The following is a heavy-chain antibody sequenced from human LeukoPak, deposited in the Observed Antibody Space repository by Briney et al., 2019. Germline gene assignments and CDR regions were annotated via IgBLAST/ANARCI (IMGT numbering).Heavy chain of an antibody. CDR3: VRVGGRSSIGGDC. J-gene: IGHJ4*02. CDR1: GFTFSTYW. V-gene: IGHV3-74*01. Sequence: GGSLRLSCAASGFTFSTYWMHWVRQAPGTGLVWVSRIKSVGSNSNYADCVKGRFTISRDNAKNTLYLQMNSLRAEDTAVYHCVRVGGRSSIGGDCWGQGALVTVSS. D-gene: IGHD3-10*01. CDR2: IKSVGSNS.